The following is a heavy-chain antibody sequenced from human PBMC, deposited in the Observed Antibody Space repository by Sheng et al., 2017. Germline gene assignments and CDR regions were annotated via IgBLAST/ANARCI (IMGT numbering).Heavy chain of an antibody. Sequence: QVQLMQSGPEVEKPGASVKVSCKTSGYTFTDYHVHWVRQAPGQGLEWMGFIKPDSGGTTYSQGFQGRVTMTRDTSITTAYMELGRLRSDDTAVYYCAINFVGPFTGLNYWGQG. J-gene: IGHJ4*02. CDR3: AINFVGPFTGLNY. V-gene: IGHV1-2*02. D-gene: IGHD3-9*01. CDR2: IKPDSGGT. CDR1: GYTFTDYH.